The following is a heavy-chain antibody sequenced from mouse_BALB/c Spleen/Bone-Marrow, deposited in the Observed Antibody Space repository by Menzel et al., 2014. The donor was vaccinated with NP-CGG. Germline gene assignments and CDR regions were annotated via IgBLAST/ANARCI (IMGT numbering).Heavy chain of an antibody. CDR2: ISGDGRYT. Sequence: LQQSGGGLVKSGGSLKLSCAASGFSFSNYGMSWVRQTPEKRLEWVATISGDGRYTFYSDSVKGRFTISRDNAKNNLYLQLSSLRSEDTALYYCARHAYYDQTEVSFVYWGQGTLVTASA. CDR3: ARHAYYDQTEVSFVY. CDR1: GFSFSNYG. D-gene: IGHD2-4*01. J-gene: IGHJ3*01. V-gene: IGHV5-9-2*01.